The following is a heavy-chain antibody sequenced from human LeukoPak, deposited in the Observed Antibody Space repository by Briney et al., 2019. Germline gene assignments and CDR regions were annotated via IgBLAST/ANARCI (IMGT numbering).Heavy chain of an antibody. CDR1: GFTFSSYA. V-gene: IGHV3-23*01. Sequence: GGSLRLSCAASGFTFSSYAMSWVRQAPGKGLEWVSGINTSGGSTAYADSVKGRFTISRDNPRNTLYMQMNSLRAEDTALYYCAIMHPYYDGNGYWVHWGQGTLVTVSS. D-gene: IGHD3-22*01. CDR3: AIMHPYYDGNGYWVH. J-gene: IGHJ4*02. CDR2: INTSGGST.